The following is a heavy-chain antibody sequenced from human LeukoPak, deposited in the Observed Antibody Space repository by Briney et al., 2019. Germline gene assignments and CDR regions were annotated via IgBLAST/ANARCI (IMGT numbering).Heavy chain of an antibody. V-gene: IGHV4-59*01. D-gene: IGHD5-24*01. J-gene: IGHJ4*02. CDR1: GGSISSYY. CDR3: ARDGYNRDCFDY. CDR2: IYYSGST. Sequence: SETLSLTCTVSGGSISSYYWSWIRQPPGKGLEWIGYIYYSGSTNYNPSLKSRVTISVDTSKNQFSLKLSSVTAADTAVYYCARDGYNRDCFDYWGQGTLVTVAS.